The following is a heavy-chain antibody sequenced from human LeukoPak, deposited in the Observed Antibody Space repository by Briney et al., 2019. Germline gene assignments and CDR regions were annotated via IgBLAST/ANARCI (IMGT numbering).Heavy chain of an antibody. CDR3: ARGSRGYSGYDLNWFDP. V-gene: IGHV1-8*01. CDR2: MNPNSGNT. Sequence: ASVKVSCKASGYTCTSYDINWVRQATGQGLEWMGWMNPNSGNTGYAQKFQGRVTMTRNTSISTAYMELSSLRSEDTAVYYCARGSRGYSGYDLNWFDPWGQGTLVTVSS. D-gene: IGHD5-12*01. J-gene: IGHJ5*02. CDR1: GYTCTSYD.